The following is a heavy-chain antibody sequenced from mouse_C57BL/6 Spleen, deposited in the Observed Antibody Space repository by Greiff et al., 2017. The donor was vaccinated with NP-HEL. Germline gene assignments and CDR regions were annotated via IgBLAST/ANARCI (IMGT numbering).Heavy chain of an antibody. CDR1: GYSITSGYY. V-gene: IGHV3-6*01. Sequence: EVKLLESGPGLVKPSQSLSLTCSVPGYSITSGYYWNWIRQFPGNKLEWMGYISYDGSNNYNPSLKNRISITRDTSKNQFFLKLNSVTTEDTATYYCARGSSYVYWYFDVWGTGTTVTVSS. J-gene: IGHJ1*03. D-gene: IGHD1-1*01. CDR3: ARGSSYVYWYFDV. CDR2: ISYDGSN.